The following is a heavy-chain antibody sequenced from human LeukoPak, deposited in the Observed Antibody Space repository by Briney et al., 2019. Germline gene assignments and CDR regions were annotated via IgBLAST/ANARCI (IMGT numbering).Heavy chain of an antibody. CDR1: GGTFSSYA. CDR3: ARDGYCSGGSCYTVS. V-gene: IGHV1-69*05. Sequence: SVKVSCKASGGTFSSYAISWVRQAPGQGLEWMGRIIPIFGTANYAQKFQGRVTITTDESTSTAYMELSSLRSEDTAVYYCARDGYCSGGSCYTVSWGQGTLVTVSS. CDR2: IIPIFGTA. J-gene: IGHJ5*02. D-gene: IGHD2-15*01.